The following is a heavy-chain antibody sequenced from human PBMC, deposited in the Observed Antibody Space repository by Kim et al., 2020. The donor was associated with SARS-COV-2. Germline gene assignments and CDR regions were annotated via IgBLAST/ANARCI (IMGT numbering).Heavy chain of an antibody. CDR1: GFTFSSYG. J-gene: IGHJ6*02. CDR3: AKDQAYGDYPSFYGMDV. V-gene: IGHV3-30*18. CDR2: TSYDGSKK. D-gene: IGHD4-17*01. Sequence: GGSLRLSCAASGFTFSSYGMHWVRQAPGKGLEWVAVTSYDGSKKYNADSVKGRFTISRDNSKNTLYLQMNTLRAGDTAVYYCAKDQAYGDYPSFYGMDVWGQGTTVTVSS.